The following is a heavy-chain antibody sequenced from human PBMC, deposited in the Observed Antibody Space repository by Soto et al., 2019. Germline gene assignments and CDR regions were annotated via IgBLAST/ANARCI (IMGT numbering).Heavy chain of an antibody. Sequence: EVQLLESGGGLVQPGGSLRLSCAASGFTFSSYAMSWVRQAPGKGLEWVSAISGSGGSTYYADSVKGGFTISRDNSKNTLYMQMNSLRAQDTAVYYCAKDRRTGTTRVQVYGMDVWGQGTTVTVSS. V-gene: IGHV3-23*01. CDR2: ISGSGGST. CDR1: GFTFSSYA. D-gene: IGHD1-7*01. J-gene: IGHJ6*02. CDR3: AKDRRTGTTRVQVYGMDV.